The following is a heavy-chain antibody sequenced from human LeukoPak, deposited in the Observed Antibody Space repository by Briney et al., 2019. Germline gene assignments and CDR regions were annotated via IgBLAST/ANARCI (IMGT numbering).Heavy chain of an antibody. CDR1: GGSFSGFY. Sequence: SETLSLTCAVYGGSFSGFYWSWIRQPPGKGLEWIGETNHSGSANYKPSLKSRVTMSADTSKSQFSLNLRSVTAADTAIYYCARSFWFGVSQHDACDIWGQGTLVTVSS. CDR3: ARSFWFGVSQHDACDI. CDR2: TNHSGSA. D-gene: IGHD3-10*01. J-gene: IGHJ3*02. V-gene: IGHV4-34*01.